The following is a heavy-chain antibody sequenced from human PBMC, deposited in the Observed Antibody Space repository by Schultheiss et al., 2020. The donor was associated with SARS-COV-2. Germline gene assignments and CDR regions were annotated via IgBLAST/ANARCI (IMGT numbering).Heavy chain of an antibody. V-gene: IGHV4-30-2*05. CDR2: IYYSGST. CDR3: ARAYGGITIFGVVILGSFDY. D-gene: IGHD3-3*01. CDR1: GGSISSGGYS. J-gene: IGHJ4*02. Sequence: SETLSLTCAVSGGSISSGGYSWSWIRQPPGKGLEWIGYIYYSGSTYYNPSLKSRVTISVDTSKNQFSLKLSSVTAADTAVYYCARAYGGITIFGVVILGSFDYWGQGTLVTVSS.